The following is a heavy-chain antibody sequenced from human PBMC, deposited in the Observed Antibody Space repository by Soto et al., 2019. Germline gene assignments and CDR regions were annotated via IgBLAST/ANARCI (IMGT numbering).Heavy chain of an antibody. D-gene: IGHD6-13*01. CDR1: GGSLTSDNW. CDR3: ARDLAAAGTRTNWFDP. Sequence: SETLSLTCAVSGGSLTSDNWWSWVRQTPGKGLEWIGEIFHDGRSNYSPSLKSRVTMSVDKSKNQFSLNLTSVTAADTAVYYCARDLAAAGTRTNWFDPWGQGTLVTVSS. V-gene: IGHV4-4*02. J-gene: IGHJ5*02. CDR2: IFHDGRS.